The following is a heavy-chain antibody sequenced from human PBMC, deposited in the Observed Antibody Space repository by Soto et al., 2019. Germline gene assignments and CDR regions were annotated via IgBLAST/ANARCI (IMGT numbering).Heavy chain of an antibody. CDR1: GGTFSSYA. J-gene: IGHJ6*02. V-gene: IGHV1-69*13. CDR2: IIPIFGTA. CDR3: ARDYYGSGSPFYYYYYGMDV. D-gene: IGHD3-10*01. Sequence: SVKVSCKASGGTFSSYAISGVRRAPGQGLEWMGGIIPIFGTANYAQKFQGRVTITADESTSTAYMELSSLRSEDTAVYYCARDYYGSGSPFYYYYYGMDVWGQGTTVTVSS.